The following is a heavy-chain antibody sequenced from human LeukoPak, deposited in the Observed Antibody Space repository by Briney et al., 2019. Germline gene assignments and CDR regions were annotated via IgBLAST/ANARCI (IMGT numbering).Heavy chain of an antibody. CDR1: GFTFGSYG. J-gene: IGHJ4*02. D-gene: IGHD1-26*01. CDR3: AQDDSGPFY. CDR2: ISYDGSNN. V-gene: IGHV3-30*18. Sequence: GGSLRLACAAAGFTFGSYGMRWVRQAAGKGLGWVAVISYDGSNNYYVDSVKGRFPIYRDNSMQPLSLQTNSLRGDDTAVYYCAQDDSGPFYWGQGTLVTVSS.